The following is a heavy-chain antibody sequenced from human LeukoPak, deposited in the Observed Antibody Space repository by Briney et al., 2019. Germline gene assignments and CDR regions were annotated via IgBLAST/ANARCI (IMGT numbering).Heavy chain of an antibody. Sequence: PPGGSLRLSCGTSGFTFDDYGMSWVRRPPGKGLEWVSGINRNSGSTGYADSVKGRFIISRDNAKNSLYLQMNSLRAEDTALYYCARDDETDLYGQYYFDYWGQGTLVTVSS. J-gene: IGHJ4*02. V-gene: IGHV3-20*04. CDR2: INRNSGST. CDR1: GFTFDDYG. D-gene: IGHD3-10*01. CDR3: ARDDETDLYGQYYFDY.